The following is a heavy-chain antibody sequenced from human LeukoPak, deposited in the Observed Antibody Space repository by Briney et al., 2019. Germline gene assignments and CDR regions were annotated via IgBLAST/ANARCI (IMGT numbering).Heavy chain of an antibody. J-gene: IGHJ4*02. CDR1: GYTFTSYY. CDR2: INPSGGST. V-gene: IGHV1-46*01. Sequence: LVASVKVSCKVSGYTFTSYYMHWVRQAPGQGLEWMGIINPSGGSTSYAQKFQGRVTMTRDMSTSTVYMELSSLRSEDTAVYYCARDGGGGYNFGDFDYWGQGTLVTVSS. CDR3: ARDGGGGYNFGDFDY. D-gene: IGHD5-24*01.